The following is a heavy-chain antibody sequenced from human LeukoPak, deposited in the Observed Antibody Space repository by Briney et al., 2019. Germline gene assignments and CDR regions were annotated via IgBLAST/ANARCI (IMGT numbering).Heavy chain of an antibody. Sequence: SETLSLTCTVSGASIFSTSYYWGWIRQPPGKGLEWIGSMSHSGTTYYNPSLKSRVTISADTSKNQFSLKLTSVTAADTAVYYCANRGNYGYFDYWGQGTLVMVSS. V-gene: IGHV4-39*01. CDR3: ANRGNYGYFDY. CDR1: GASIFSTSYY. J-gene: IGHJ4*02. CDR2: MSHSGTT. D-gene: IGHD3-10*01.